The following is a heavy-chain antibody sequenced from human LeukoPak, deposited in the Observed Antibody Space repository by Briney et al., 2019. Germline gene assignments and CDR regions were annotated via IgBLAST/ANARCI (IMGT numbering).Heavy chain of an antibody. Sequence: PSETLSLTCAVYGGSFSGYYWSWIRQPPGKGLEWIGEINHSGSTNYNPSLKSRVTISVDTSKNQFSLKLSSVTAADTAVYYCARRLRGEWPTKGHFDYWGQGTLATVSS. D-gene: IGHD3-10*01. J-gene: IGHJ4*02. CDR1: GGSFSGYY. CDR2: INHSGST. V-gene: IGHV4-34*01. CDR3: ARRLRGEWPTKGHFDY.